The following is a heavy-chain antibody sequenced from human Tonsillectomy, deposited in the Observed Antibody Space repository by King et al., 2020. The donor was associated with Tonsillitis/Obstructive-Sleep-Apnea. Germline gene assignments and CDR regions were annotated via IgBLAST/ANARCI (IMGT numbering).Heavy chain of an antibody. CDR1: GFTFSSYW. CDR3: ARGSISWYDYYYYMDV. Sequence: VQLVESGGGLVQPGGSLRLSCAASGFTFSSYWMSWVRQAPGKGLEWVANIKQDGSEKYYVDSVKVRFTISRDNAKNSLYLQMNSLRAQDTAVYYFARGSISWYDYYYYMDVWGKGTTVTVSS. D-gene: IGHD6-13*01. V-gene: IGHV3-7*04. J-gene: IGHJ6*03. CDR2: IKQDGSEK.